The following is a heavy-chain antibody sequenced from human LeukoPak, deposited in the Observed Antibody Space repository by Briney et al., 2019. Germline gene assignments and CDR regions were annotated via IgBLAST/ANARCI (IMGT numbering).Heavy chain of an antibody. Sequence: GSVKVFCKVSGYTLTELSMHWVRQAPGKGLEWMGGFDPEDGETIYAQKFQGRVTMTEDTSTDTAYMELSSLRSEDTAVYYCATDRIFLEWYIFDYWGQGTLVTVS. D-gene: IGHD3-3*01. CDR1: GYTLTELS. CDR3: ATDRIFLEWYIFDY. CDR2: FDPEDGET. J-gene: IGHJ4*02. V-gene: IGHV1-24*01.